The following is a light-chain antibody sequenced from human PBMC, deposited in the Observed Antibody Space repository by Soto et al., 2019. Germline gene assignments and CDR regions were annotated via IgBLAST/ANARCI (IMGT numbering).Light chain of an antibody. CDR3: QQYDNLFT. V-gene: IGKV1-33*01. CDR2: DAS. CDR1: QDISNY. Sequence: DIQMTQSPSSLSASVGDRVTITCQASQDISNYLNWYQQKPGKAPKLLIYDASNLETGVPSRFSGSGSGTDFTFTISSLQTEEIATDYCQQYDNLFTFGGGTKVEIK. J-gene: IGKJ4*01.